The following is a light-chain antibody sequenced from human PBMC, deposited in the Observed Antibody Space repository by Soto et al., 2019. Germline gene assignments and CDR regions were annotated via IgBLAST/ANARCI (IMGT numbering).Light chain of an antibody. CDR1: SSDVGGYNY. V-gene: IGLV2-14*01. CDR3: GSYTSSSTLVV. CDR2: DVS. Sequence: QAVVTQPASVSGSPGQSITISCTGTSSDVGGYNYVSWYQRHPGKAPKLMIYDVSNRPSGVSNRFSGSKSGNTASLTISGLQAEDEADYYCGSYTSSSTLVVFGGGTKLTVL. J-gene: IGLJ2*01.